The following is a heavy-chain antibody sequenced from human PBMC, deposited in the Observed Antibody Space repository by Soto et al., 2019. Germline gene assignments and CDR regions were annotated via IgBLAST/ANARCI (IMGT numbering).Heavy chain of an antibody. J-gene: IGHJ4*02. D-gene: IGHD3-3*01. Sequence: QVQLVESGGGVVQPGRSLRLSCAASGFTFSSYGMHWVRQAPGKGLEWVAVISYDGSNKYYADSVKGRFTISRDNSKNTLYLKMNSVRAEDTAVYYCANPPPYYDFWSGYGFYYWGQGTLVTVSS. V-gene: IGHV3-30*18. CDR3: ANPPPYYDFWSGYGFYY. CDR2: ISYDGSNK. CDR1: GFTFSSYG.